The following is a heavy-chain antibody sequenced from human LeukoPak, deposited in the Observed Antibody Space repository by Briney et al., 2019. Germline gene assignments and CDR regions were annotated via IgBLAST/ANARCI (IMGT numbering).Heavy chain of an antibody. CDR1: GYTFTGHY. V-gene: IGHV1-2*02. CDR3: ARDGNWNYHPFDP. J-gene: IGHJ5*02. CDR2: INPNTGGT. D-gene: IGHD1-7*01. Sequence: GASVKVSCKASGYTFTGHYMHWVRQAPGQGLEWMGWINPNTGGTNYAQKFQGRVTMTRDTSISTAYMELSRLASDDTAVYYCARDGNWNYHPFDPWGQGTLVTVSS.